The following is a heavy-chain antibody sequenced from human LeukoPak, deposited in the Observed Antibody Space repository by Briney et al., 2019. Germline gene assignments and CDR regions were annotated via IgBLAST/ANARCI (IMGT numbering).Heavy chain of an antibody. V-gene: IGHV1-2*02. D-gene: IGHD1-1*01. J-gene: IGHJ5*02. Sequence: ASVKVSCKASGYTFTSYGISWVRQAPGQGLEWMGWINPNTGGTNYAQNFQGRVTMTRDTSTSTAYMELSRLRSDDTAIYYCARDRTGAWFDPWGQGTLVTVSS. CDR2: INPNTGGT. CDR1: GYTFTSYG. CDR3: ARDRTGAWFDP.